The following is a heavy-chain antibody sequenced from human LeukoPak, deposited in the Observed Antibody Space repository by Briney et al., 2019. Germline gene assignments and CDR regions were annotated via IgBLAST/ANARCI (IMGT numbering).Heavy chain of an antibody. V-gene: IGHV3-23*01. J-gene: IGHJ4*02. CDR3: AKEGGPRLAVAGTFFDY. CDR1: GFTFSSYA. Sequence: PGGSLRLSCAAPGFTFSSYAMHWVRQAPGKGLEWVPAISGSGGSTYYADSVKGRFTISRDNSKNTLYLQMNSLRAEDTAVYYCAKEGGPRLAVAGTFFDYWGQGTLVTVSS. CDR2: ISGSGGST. D-gene: IGHD6-19*01.